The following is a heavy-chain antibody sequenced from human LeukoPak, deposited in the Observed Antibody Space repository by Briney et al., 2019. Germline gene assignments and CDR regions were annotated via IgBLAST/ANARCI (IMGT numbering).Heavy chain of an antibody. J-gene: IGHJ4*02. CDR2: ISAYNGNT. Sequence: ASVKVSCKASGYTFTSYGISWVRQAPGQGLEWMGWISAYNGNTNYAQKLQGRVTMTRDTSISTAYMELSRLRSDDTAVYYCARSSVVVTAIRLGYWGQGTLVTVSS. D-gene: IGHD2-21*02. V-gene: IGHV1-18*01. CDR3: ARSSVVVTAIRLGY. CDR1: GYTFTSYG.